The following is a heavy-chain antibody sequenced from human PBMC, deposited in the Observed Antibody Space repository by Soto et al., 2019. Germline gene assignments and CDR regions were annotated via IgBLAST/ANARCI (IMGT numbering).Heavy chain of an antibody. Sequence: TLSLTCTVSGASISSSYWSWIRQSPGKGLEWIGYVYYSGSTNYNPSLKSRVTMSVDTSKNQFSLKLSSVTAADTAMYYCARGYYDSNGQSNTFDIWGQGTMVTVSS. CDR2: VYYSGST. CDR1: GASISSSY. V-gene: IGHV4-59*01. J-gene: IGHJ3*02. D-gene: IGHD3-22*01. CDR3: ARGYYDSNGQSNTFDI.